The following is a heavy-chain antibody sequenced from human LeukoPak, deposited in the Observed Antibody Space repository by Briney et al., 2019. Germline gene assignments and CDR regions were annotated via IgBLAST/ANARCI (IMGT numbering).Heavy chain of an antibody. J-gene: IGHJ4*02. Sequence: QPGGSLRLSCAASGFSFSSYWMSWVRQAPGQGLEWVANIKQDGSEKYYVDSVKGRFTISRDNAKNSLYLQMNSLRAEDTAVYYCARDVWGSSWAYYFDYWGQGTLVTVSS. CDR2: IKQDGSEK. V-gene: IGHV3-7*01. CDR3: ARDVWGSSWAYYFDY. D-gene: IGHD6-13*01. CDR1: GFSFSSYW.